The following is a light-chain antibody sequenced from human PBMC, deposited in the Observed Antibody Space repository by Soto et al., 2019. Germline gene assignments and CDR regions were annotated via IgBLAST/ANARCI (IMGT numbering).Light chain of an antibody. CDR2: KAS. CDR1: QNIGSW. V-gene: IGKV1-5*03. Sequence: DIQMTQSPSTLSASVGDRVTVICRASQNIGSWLAWYQQKPGKAPNLLIYKASSLEGGVPSRFSGSGSGTEFTLTISSLQADDFPTYYCQQYNSYSQWTFGQGTKVEIK. J-gene: IGKJ1*01. CDR3: QQYNSYSQWT.